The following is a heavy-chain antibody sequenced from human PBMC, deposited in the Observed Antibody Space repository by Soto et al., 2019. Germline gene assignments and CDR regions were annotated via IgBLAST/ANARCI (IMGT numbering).Heavy chain of an antibody. CDR3: ARHRSWKAVYYGMDV. D-gene: IGHD1-1*01. Sequence: PGEFLKISCKGSGYSFTSYWISWVRQMPGKGLEWMGRIDPSDSYTNYSPSFQGHVTISADKSISTAYLQWSSLKASDTAMYYCARHRSWKAVYYGMDVWGQGTTVTVSS. J-gene: IGHJ6*02. CDR2: IDPSDSYT. CDR1: GYSFTSYW. V-gene: IGHV5-10-1*01.